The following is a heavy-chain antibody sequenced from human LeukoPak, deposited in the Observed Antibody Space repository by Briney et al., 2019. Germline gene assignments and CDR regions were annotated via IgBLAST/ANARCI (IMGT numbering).Heavy chain of an antibody. V-gene: IGHV3-7*04. J-gene: IGHJ4*02. Sequence: GPSLRLSCAASGFTFSSYWMDWVRQAPGKGLEWVANIKEDGGAKNYVDSVKGRFTISRDKAKASVYLQMNSLRAEDTALYYCARNRGWQQFDYWGRGTLVTVSS. D-gene: IGHD6-13*01. CDR1: GFTFSSYW. CDR3: ARNRGWQQFDY. CDR2: IKEDGGAK.